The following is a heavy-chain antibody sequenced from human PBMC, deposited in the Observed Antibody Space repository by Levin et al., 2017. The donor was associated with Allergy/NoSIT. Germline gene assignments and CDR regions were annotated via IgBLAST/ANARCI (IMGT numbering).Heavy chain of an antibody. D-gene: IGHD3-3*01. V-gene: IGHV4-61*01. J-gene: IGHJ6*02. Sequence: SETLSLTCTVSGGSVSSGSYYWSWIRQPPGKGLEWIGYIYYSGSTNYNPSLKSRVTISVDTSKNQFSLKLSSVTAADTAVYYCARVAGAYDFWSGYFVWGYYYYGMDVWGQGTTVTVSS. CDR1: GGSVSSGSYY. CDR2: IYYSGST. CDR3: ARVAGAYDFWSGYFVWGYYYYGMDV.